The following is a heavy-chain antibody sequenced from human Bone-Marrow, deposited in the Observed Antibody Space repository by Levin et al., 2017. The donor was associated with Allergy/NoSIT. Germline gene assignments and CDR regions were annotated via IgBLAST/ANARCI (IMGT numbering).Heavy chain of an antibody. CDR2: IKQDGSEK. Sequence: LPGGSLRLSCAASGFTFSYYWMTWVRQAPGKGLEWVANIKQDGSEKYYVDSVKGRFTISRDNAKKSLYLQMNSLRVEDTAVYYCARDPVAAAGTGGGADGMDVWGQGTAVTVSS. CDR1: GFTFSYYW. CDR3: ARDPVAAAGTGGGADGMDV. V-gene: IGHV3-7*01. D-gene: IGHD6-13*01. J-gene: IGHJ6*02.